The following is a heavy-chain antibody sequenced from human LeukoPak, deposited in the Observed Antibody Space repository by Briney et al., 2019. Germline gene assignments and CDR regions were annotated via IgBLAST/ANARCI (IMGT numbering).Heavy chain of an antibody. Sequence: GASVKVSCKASGYTFTSYDINWVRQATGQGLEWMGWMSPNSGNTGYAQKFQGRVTMTRNTSISTAYMELSSLRSEDTAVYYCARRIHSSSWYKYYYYGMDAWGQGTTVTVSS. CDR1: GYTFTSYD. J-gene: IGHJ6*02. CDR3: ARRIHSSSWYKYYYYGMDA. CDR2: MSPNSGNT. V-gene: IGHV1-8*01. D-gene: IGHD6-13*01.